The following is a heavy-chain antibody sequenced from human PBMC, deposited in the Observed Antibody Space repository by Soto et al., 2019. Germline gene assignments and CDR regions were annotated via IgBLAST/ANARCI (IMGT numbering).Heavy chain of an antibody. V-gene: IGHV3-53*01. CDR3: ARGSYRAFDY. CDR2: IYPGGAT. CDR1: EFTVSSNF. J-gene: IGHJ4*02. Sequence: EVQLVESGGGLIQPGGSLRLSCAASEFTVSSNFLSWVRQAPGKGLEWVSGIYPGGATYYADSMKGRFTISRDNFKNMLYLQMNSLRVEDTAVYYCARGSYRAFDYWGQGTLVTVSS. D-gene: IGHD4-4*01.